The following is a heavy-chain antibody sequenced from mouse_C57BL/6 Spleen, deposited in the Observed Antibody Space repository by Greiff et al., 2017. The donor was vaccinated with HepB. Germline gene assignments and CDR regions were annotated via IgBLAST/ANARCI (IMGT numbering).Heavy chain of an antibody. V-gene: IGHV1-15*01. CDR1: GYTFTDYE. CDR2: IDPETGGT. CDR3: TRRIIGGYFDV. J-gene: IGHJ1*03. Sequence: QVQLQQSGAELVRPGASVTLSCKASGYTFTDYEMHWVKQTPVHGLEWIGAIDPETGGTAYNQKSKGKAILTADKSSSTAYMELRSLTSEDSAVYYCTRRIIGGYFDVWGTGTTVTVSS.